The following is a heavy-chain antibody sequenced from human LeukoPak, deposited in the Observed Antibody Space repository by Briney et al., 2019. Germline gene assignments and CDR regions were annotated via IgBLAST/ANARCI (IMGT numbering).Heavy chain of an antibody. Sequence: ASVKVSCKASGYTFHSYDIKAVPQATGQGLEWMGWMNPNSGNTGYAQKFQGRVTMTRNTSISTAYMELSSLRSEDTAVYYCAREYPTDASFDIWGQGTMVTVSS. CDR1: GYTFHSYD. CDR2: MNPNSGNT. J-gene: IGHJ3*02. V-gene: IGHV1-8*01. CDR3: AREYPTDASFDI. D-gene: IGHD2-2*01.